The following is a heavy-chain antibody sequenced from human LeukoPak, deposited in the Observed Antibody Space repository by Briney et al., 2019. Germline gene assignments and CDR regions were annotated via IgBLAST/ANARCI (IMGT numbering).Heavy chain of an antibody. CDR3: ARDLFDFYTWGSYGSFDI. V-gene: IGHV3-21*01. J-gene: IGHJ3*02. D-gene: IGHD3-16*01. CDR1: GFNFSTHT. Sequence: PGGSLRLSCAASGFNFSTHTMNWVRQAPGKGLEWVSSISKSSTYIYYTDSVKGRFTISRDNAKSSLYLQMNSLRAEDTAVYYCARDLFDFYTWGSYGSFDIWGQARMLSVSS. CDR2: ISKSSTYI.